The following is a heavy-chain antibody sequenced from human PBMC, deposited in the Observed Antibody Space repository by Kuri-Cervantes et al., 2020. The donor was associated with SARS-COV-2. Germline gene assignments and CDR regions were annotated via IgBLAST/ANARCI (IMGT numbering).Heavy chain of an antibody. CDR2: IIPIFGTA. Sequence: SVKVSCKASGGTFSSYAMSWVRQAPGQGLEWMGGIIPIFGTANYAQKFQGRVTITADESTSTAYMELSSLRSEDTAVYYCATTFAFLMGATYDYLGQGTLVTVSS. J-gene: IGHJ4*02. CDR3: ATTFAFLMGATYDY. V-gene: IGHV1-69*13. CDR1: GGTFSSYA. D-gene: IGHD1-26*01.